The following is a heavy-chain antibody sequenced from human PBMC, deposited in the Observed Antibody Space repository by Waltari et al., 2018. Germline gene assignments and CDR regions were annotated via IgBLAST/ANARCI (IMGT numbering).Heavy chain of an antibody. CDR2: MNPNSGNT. CDR3: ARGRSSGWYRAGMDV. V-gene: IGHV1-8*01. J-gene: IGHJ6*02. Sequence: QVQLVPSGAEVKEPAAYVEVSCKASGYTVSIYYSNWVRQATGQGLEWTGWMNPNSGNTGYAQKFQGRVTMTRNTSISTAYMELSSLRSEDTAVYYCARGRSSGWYRAGMDVWGQGTTVTVSS. CDR1: GYTVSIYY. D-gene: IGHD6-19*01.